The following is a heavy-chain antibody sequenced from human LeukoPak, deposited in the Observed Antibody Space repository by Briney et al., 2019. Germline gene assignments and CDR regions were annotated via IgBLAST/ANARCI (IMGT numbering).Heavy chain of an antibody. D-gene: IGHD3-22*01. Sequence: SETLSLTCTVSGGSISSGSYYWSWIRQPAGKGLEWIGRIYTSGSTNYNPSLKSRVTISVDTSKNQFSLQLNSVTPEDTAVYYCAREDSSGYYPTIDYWGQGTLVTVSS. J-gene: IGHJ4*02. V-gene: IGHV4-61*02. CDR3: AREDSSGYYPTIDY. CDR1: GGSISSGSYY. CDR2: IYTSGST.